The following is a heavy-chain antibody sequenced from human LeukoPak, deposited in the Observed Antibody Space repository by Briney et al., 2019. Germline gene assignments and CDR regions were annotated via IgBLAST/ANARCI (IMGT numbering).Heavy chain of an antibody. J-gene: IGHJ4*02. D-gene: IGHD6-6*01. CDR2: ISGSGGST. CDR3: ARLSIASPSTFDY. V-gene: IGHV3-23*01. CDR1: GFTFSSYA. Sequence: GGSLRLSCAASGFTFSSYAMSWVRQAPGKGLEWVSAISGSGGSTYYADSVKGRFTISRDNSKNTLYLQMNSLRAEDTAVYYCARLSIASPSTFDYWGQGTLVTVAS.